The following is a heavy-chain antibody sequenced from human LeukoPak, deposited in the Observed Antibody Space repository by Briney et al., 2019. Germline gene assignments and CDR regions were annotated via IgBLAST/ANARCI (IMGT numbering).Heavy chain of an antibody. V-gene: IGHV3-74*03. Sequence: GGSLRLSCVASGFTFSDFWMHWFRQVPGKGLMWLARISGDATRITYADSVEGRFTISRDTAKKTLYLQMTHLKVDDTAMYFCARDARRHRYFGLWGRGTLVTVTS. CDR2: ISGDATRI. J-gene: IGHJ2*01. CDR3: ARDARRHRYFGL. D-gene: IGHD6-6*01. CDR1: GFTFSDFW.